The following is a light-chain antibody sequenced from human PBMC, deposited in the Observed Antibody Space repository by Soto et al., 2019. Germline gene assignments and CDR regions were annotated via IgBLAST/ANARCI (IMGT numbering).Light chain of an antibody. V-gene: IGLV1-44*01. J-gene: IGLJ2*01. CDR3: AAWDDSLNGHVV. CDR2: SNN. Sequence: QAVVTQPPSASGTPGQRVTISCSGSSSNIGSNTVNCYQQLPGTAPKLLIYSNNQRPSWVPDRFSGSKSGTSASLAISGLQSEDEADYYCAAWDDSLNGHVVFGGGTKLTVL. CDR1: SSNIGSNT.